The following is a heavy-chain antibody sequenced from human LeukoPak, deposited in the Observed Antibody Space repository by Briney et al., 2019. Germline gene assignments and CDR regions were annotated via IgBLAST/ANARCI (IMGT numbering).Heavy chain of an antibody. CDR1: GYTLTELS. V-gene: IGHV1-24*01. CDR2: FDPEDGET. Sequence: GASVKVSCKVSGYTLTELSMHWVRQAPGKGLEWMGGFDPEDGETIYAQKFQGRVAMTEDTSTDTAYMELSSLRSEDTAVYYCASLLEWLSELDAFDIWGQGTMVTVSS. J-gene: IGHJ3*02. D-gene: IGHD3-3*01. CDR3: ASLLEWLSELDAFDI.